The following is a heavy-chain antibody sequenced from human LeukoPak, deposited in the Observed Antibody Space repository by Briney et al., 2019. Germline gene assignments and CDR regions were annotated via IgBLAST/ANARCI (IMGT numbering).Heavy chain of an antibody. J-gene: IGHJ4*02. CDR3: ARDIIDSGYDLEELPLISDY. V-gene: IGHV3-7*01. CDR2: IKQDGSEK. Sequence: GGSLRLSCAVSGFTFSSYWMSWVRQAPGKGLEWVANIKQDGSEKYYVDSVKGRFTISRDNAKNSLYLQMNSLRAEDTAVYYCARDIIDSGYDLEELPLISDYWGQGTLVTVSS. D-gene: IGHD5-12*01. CDR1: GFTFSSYW.